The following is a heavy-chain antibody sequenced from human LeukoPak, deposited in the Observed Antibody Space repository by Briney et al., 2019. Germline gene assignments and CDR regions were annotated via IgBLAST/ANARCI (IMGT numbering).Heavy chain of an antibody. J-gene: IGHJ4*02. CDR1: GYTFTGYY. CDR2: INPNSGGT. Sequence: PGVSVKVSCKASGYTFTGYYMHWVRQAPGQGLEWMGWINPNSGGTNYAQKFQGRVTMTRDTSISTAYMELSRLRSDDTAVYYCARGRYYYVGPFDYWGQGTLVTVSS. CDR3: ARGRYYYVGPFDY. D-gene: IGHD3-10*01. V-gene: IGHV1-2*02.